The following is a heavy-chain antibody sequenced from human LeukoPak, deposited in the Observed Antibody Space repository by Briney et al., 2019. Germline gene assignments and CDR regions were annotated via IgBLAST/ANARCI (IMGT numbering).Heavy chain of an antibody. V-gene: IGHV3-48*03. CDR2: ISSSGSTI. CDR1: GFTFSSYE. Sequence: PGGSLRLSCAASGFTFSSYEMNWVRQAPGKGLEWVSYISSSGSTIYYADSVKGRFTISRDNAKNSLYLQMNSLRAEDTAVYYCAREATIFTDYWGQGTLVTVSS. J-gene: IGHJ4*02. CDR3: AREATIFTDY. D-gene: IGHD3-3*01.